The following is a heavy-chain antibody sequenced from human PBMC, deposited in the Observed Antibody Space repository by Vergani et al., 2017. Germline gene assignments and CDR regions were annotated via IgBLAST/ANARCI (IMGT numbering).Heavy chain of an antibody. CDR3: ARPRIAAAGRNGAYWFDP. D-gene: IGHD6-13*01. CDR1: GYTFTGYY. J-gene: IGHJ5*02. CDR2: INPNSGGT. V-gene: IGHV1-2*02. Sequence: QVQLVQSGAEVKKPGASVKVSCKASGYTFTGYYMHWLRQAPGQGLEWMGWINPNSGGTNYAQKFQGRVTMTRDTSISTAYMELSRLRSDDTAVYYCARPRIAAAGRNGAYWFDPWGQGTLVTVSS.